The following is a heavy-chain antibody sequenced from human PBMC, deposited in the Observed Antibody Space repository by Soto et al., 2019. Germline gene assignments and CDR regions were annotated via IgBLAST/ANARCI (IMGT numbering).Heavy chain of an antibody. CDR1: GYTFTSYP. CDR2: INAGNGNT. D-gene: IGHD5-18*01. Sequence: GASVKVSCKASGYTFTSYPMHWVRQAGQRLEWMGWINAGNGNTKYSQKFQGRVTITRDTSASTAYMELSSLRSEDTAVYYCARDPGYSYGYNWGQGTLVTLL. J-gene: IGHJ4*02. V-gene: IGHV1-3*01. CDR3: ARDPGYSYGYN.